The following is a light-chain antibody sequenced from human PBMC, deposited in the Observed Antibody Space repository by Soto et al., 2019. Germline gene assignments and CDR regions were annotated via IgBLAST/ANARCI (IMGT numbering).Light chain of an antibody. CDR3: PHTEIYLSP. V-gene: IGKV1-17*03. J-gene: IGKJ2*01. Sequence: RRTKTKYAMSASVGDRVTITCRASQGINTFLAWYQQKPGKAPKLLIFAASTLQSGVPSRFSGSGSGTDFTLTISSLQPEDFTPYYCPHTEIYLSPFG. CDR2: AAS. CDR1: QGINTF.